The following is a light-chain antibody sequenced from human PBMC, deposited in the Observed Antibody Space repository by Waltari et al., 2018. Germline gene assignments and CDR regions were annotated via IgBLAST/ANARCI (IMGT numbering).Light chain of an antibody. CDR2: VNSDGSH. CDR1: SGHSSNI. Sequence: QLVLTQSPSASASLGPSVKLTCTLHSGHSSNIIAWLQQQPEKGPRYLMKVNSDGSHSKGDEIPDRFSGSSSGAERYLTISSLQSEDEADYYCQTGGHGTWVFGGGTKLTVL. V-gene: IGLV4-69*01. J-gene: IGLJ3*02. CDR3: QTGGHGTWV.